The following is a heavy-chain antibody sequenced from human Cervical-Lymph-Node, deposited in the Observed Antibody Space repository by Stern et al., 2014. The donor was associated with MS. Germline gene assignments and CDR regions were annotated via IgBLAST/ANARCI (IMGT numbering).Heavy chain of an antibody. V-gene: IGHV3-23*04. D-gene: IGHD4-17*01. Sequence: EVQLVESGGGRVENGGCLRLSWAASGFTFSSYAMSWVRQAPGKGLAWVSAISGSGGSTYYADSVKGRFTISRDNSKNTLYLQMNSLRAEDTAVYYCAKSTVTSLSDYWGQGTLVTVSS. CDR2: ISGSGGST. CDR1: GFTFSSYA. J-gene: IGHJ4*02. CDR3: AKSTVTSLSDY.